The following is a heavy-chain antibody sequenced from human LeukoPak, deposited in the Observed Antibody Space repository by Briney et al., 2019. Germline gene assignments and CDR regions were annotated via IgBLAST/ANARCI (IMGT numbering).Heavy chain of an antibody. CDR2: IDYSGST. CDR3: ARVQAYCSGGSCQRYFDY. J-gene: IGHJ4*02. CDR1: VGSISSYH. V-gene: IGHV4-59*01. D-gene: IGHD2-15*01. Sequence: SETLSLTCTVSVGSISSYHWSWIRQPPGKGLECLGYIDYSGSTNYNPSLKSRVTISVDTSKNQFSLKLSSVTAADTAVYYCARVQAYCSGGSCQRYFDYWGQGTLVTVSS.